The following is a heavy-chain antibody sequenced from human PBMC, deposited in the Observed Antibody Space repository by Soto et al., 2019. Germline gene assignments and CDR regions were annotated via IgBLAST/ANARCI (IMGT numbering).Heavy chain of an antibody. Sequence: PGGALGPSCATSGNTLMNNVLTWGRQAPGEGVGGVSTISASGENTYYTDSVRGRFTISRDTSKNTLYLQMNSLRAEDTAVYYCARDVPLNYYDGTFSYYAMDVWGQGTTVTVSS. CDR2: ISASGENT. CDR3: ARDVPLNYYDGTFSYYAMDV. J-gene: IGHJ6*02. D-gene: IGHD3-16*01. V-gene: IGHV3-23*01. CDR1: GNTLMNNV.